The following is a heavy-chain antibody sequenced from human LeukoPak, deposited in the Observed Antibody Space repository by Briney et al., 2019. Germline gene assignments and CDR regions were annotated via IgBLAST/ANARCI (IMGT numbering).Heavy chain of an antibody. Sequence: SETLSLTCVVYGGSFSGYYWSWIRQSPGKGLEWIGEINHSGSTNYNPSLKSRVTISVDTSKNQFSLKLSSVTAADTAVYYCARSTSGYYLRFDYWGQGTLVTVSS. CDR3: ARSTSGYYLRFDY. D-gene: IGHD3-22*01. V-gene: IGHV4-34*01. CDR2: INHSGST. CDR1: GGSFSGYY. J-gene: IGHJ4*02.